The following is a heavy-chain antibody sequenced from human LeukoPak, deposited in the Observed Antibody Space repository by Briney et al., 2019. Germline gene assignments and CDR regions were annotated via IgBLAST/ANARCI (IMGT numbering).Heavy chain of an antibody. V-gene: IGHV1-8*03. Sequence: ASVKVSCKASGYTFTSYDINWVRQATGQGLEWVGWMNPNSGNTGYAQKFQGRVTITRNTSISTAYMELSSLTSEDTAVYYCARMYYYDSSGDNWFDPWGQGTLVTVSS. CDR1: GYTFTSYD. CDR2: MNPNSGNT. J-gene: IGHJ5*02. D-gene: IGHD3-22*01. CDR3: ARMYYYDSSGDNWFDP.